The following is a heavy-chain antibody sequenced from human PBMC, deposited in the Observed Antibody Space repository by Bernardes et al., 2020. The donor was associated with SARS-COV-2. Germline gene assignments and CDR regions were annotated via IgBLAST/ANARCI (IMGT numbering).Heavy chain of an antibody. D-gene: IGHD5-12*01. CDR3: ARGPHIVATMNLIYYYYYGMDV. J-gene: IGHJ6*02. V-gene: IGHV1-18*01. CDR2: ISAYNGNT. Sequence: ASVKVSCKASGYTFTSYGISWVRQAPGQGLEWMGWISAYNGNTNYAQKLQGRVTMTTDTSTSTAYMELRSLISDDTAVYYCARGPHIVATMNLIYYYYYGMDVWGQGTTVTVSS. CDR1: GYTFTSYG.